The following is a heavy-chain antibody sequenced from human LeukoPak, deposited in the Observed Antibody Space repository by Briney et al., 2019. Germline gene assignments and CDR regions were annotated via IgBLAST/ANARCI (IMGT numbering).Heavy chain of an antibody. CDR3: SADNALCTNGVCYQPPTSGNWFYP. CDR1: VYTFACSA. CDR2: IVVGSGNT. V-gene: IGHV1-58*01. Sequence: SVKVSCKASVYTFACSALQWVRQARGQRLEWIGWIVVGSGNTNYAQACQERVTFTRDMSTSTASLELSSLSSEDTAAYYCSADNALCTNGVCYQPPTSGNWFYPGGQGTLVTVSS. J-gene: IGHJ5*02. D-gene: IGHD2-8*01.